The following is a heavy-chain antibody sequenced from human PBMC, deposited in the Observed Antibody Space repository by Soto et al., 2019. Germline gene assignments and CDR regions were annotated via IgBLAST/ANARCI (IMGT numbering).Heavy chain of an antibody. Sequence: QVLLVQSGADVKKPGASVKVSCKTSGYTFTEFDINWVRQAPGQGLEWMGWMNTNTSSTGYAQKLEGRVTMTRDTSISTAYTALRTLTSVDTAVYYCAIVVRVYSGDASYWGQGTLVPVSS. D-gene: IGHD1-26*01. CDR3: AIVVRVYSGDASY. CDR2: MNTNTSST. CDR1: GYTFTEFD. V-gene: IGHV1-8*01. J-gene: IGHJ4*02.